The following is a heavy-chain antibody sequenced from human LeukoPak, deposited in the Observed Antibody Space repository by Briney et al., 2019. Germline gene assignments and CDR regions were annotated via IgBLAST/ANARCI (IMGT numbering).Heavy chain of an antibody. CDR3: ARDPGGAKFDY. D-gene: IGHD4/OR15-4a*01. J-gene: IGHJ4*02. V-gene: IGHV3-53*01. Sequence: LSLTCAVSGGSISSGGYYWSWVRQAPGKGLEWVSVIYSGGSTAYADSVKGRFTISRDNSKNTLYLQLNSLRAEDTAVFYCARDPGGAKFDYWGQGTLVTVSS. CDR1: GGSISSGGYY. CDR2: IYSGGST.